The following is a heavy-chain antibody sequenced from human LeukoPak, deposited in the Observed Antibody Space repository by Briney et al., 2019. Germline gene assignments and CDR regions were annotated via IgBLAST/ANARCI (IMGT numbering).Heavy chain of an antibody. CDR2: INPNSGAT. J-gene: IGHJ6*02. V-gene: IGHV1-2*02. CDR3: ARVGYYYYGMDV. CDR1: GYTFTDNY. Sequence: ASVKVSCKASGYTFTDNYMHWVRQGPGQGLEWMGWINPNSGATNYAQKSQGRVTMTRDTSISTAYMELSRLRSDDTAVYYCARVGYYYYGMDVWGQGTTVTVSS.